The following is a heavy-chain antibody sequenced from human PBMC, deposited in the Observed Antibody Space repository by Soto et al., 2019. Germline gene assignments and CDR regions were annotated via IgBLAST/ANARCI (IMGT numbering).Heavy chain of an antibody. V-gene: IGHV3-9*01. Sequence: GGSLRLSCAASGFTFDDYAMHWVRQAPGKGLEWVSGISWNSGSIGYADSVKGRFTISRDNAKNSLYLQMNSLRAEDTALYYCAKAGYCSGGSCLDAFDIWGQGTMVTVSS. D-gene: IGHD2-15*01. CDR1: GFTFDDYA. CDR2: ISWNSGSI. CDR3: AKAGYCSGGSCLDAFDI. J-gene: IGHJ3*02.